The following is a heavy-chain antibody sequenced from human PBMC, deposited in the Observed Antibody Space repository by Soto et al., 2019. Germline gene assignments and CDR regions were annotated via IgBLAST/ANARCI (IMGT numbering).Heavy chain of an antibody. CDR2: IYYSGST. CDR1: GGSISSYY. Sequence: PSETLCVTCTVSGGSISSYYWSWIRQQQGKGLEWIGYIYYSGSTNYNPSLKSRVTISVDTSKNQFSLKLSSVTAADTAVYYCARDAKGYYFDYWGQGTLVTVSS. V-gene: IGHV4-59*01. J-gene: IGHJ4*02. CDR3: ARDAKGYYFDY.